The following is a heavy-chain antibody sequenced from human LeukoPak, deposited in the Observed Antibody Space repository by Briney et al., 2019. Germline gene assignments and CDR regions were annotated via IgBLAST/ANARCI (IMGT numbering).Heavy chain of an antibody. CDR1: GGTFSSYA. CDR2: IIPIFGTA. V-gene: IGHV1-69*06. CDR3: ARDGGYSSGTTSGYFQH. J-gene: IGHJ1*01. Sequence: SVKDSCKASGGTFSSYAISWVRQAPGQGLEWMGGIIPIFGTANYAQKFQGRVTITADKSTSTAYMELSSLRSEDTAVYYCARDGGYSSGTTSGYFQHWGQGTLVTVSS. D-gene: IGHD6-19*01.